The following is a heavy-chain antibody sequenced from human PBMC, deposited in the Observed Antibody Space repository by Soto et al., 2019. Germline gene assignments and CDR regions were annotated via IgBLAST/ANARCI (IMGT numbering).Heavy chain of an antibody. V-gene: IGHV1-69*02. CDR3: ASGPKRIGKLTFYYYYMDV. Sequence: ASVKVSCKASGGTFSSYTISWVRQAPGQGLEWMGRIIPILGIANYAQKFQGRVTITADKSTSTAYMELSSLRSEDTAVYYCASGPKRIGKLTFYYYYMDVWGKGTTVTVSS. CDR1: GGTFSSYT. CDR2: IIPILGIA. D-gene: IGHD3-10*01. J-gene: IGHJ6*03.